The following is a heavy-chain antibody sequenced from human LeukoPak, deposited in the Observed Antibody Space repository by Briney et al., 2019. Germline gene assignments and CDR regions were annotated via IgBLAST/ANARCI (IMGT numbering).Heavy chain of an antibody. Sequence: GESLKISCKGSGYSFTSCWIGWVRQMPGKGLEWMGIIYPGDSHTRYSPSFQGQVTISADKSISTAYLQWSSLKASDTATYYCGRSATNWFDSWGQGTLVTVSS. CDR1: GYSFTSCW. V-gene: IGHV5-51*01. CDR3: GRSATNWFDS. D-gene: IGHD2-15*01. J-gene: IGHJ5*01. CDR2: IYPGDSHT.